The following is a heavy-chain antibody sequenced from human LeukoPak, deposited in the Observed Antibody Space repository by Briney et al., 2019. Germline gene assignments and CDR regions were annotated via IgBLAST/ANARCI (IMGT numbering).Heavy chain of an antibody. J-gene: IGHJ4*02. V-gene: IGHV4-59*08. D-gene: IGHD1-26*01. CDR1: GCSISGYY. Sequence: MASETLSLTCTVSGCSISGYYWSWIRQPPGKGLEYIAYIYYSGSTDYNPSLKSRVTISVDTSKNQCSLKLSSVTAADTAVYFCARLNIIGSSPVHHFDYWGQGALVTVSS. CDR3: ARLNIIGSSPVHHFDY. CDR2: IYYSGST.